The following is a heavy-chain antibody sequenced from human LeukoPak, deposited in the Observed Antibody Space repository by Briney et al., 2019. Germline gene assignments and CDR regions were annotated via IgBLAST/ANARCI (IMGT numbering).Heavy chain of an antibody. V-gene: IGHV3-30*03. CDR3: VREGGVQPFS. J-gene: IGHJ5*02. D-gene: IGHD2-8*01. Sequence: GGSLRLSCTSSGFSFSSYGMHWVRQAPGKGLEWVAVIPEDGRGQFYEDSVKGRFTISRDISINTLYLQMTGLRTEDTAVYYCVREGGVQPFSWGQGTLVTVSS. CDR1: GFSFSSYG. CDR2: IPEDGRGQ.